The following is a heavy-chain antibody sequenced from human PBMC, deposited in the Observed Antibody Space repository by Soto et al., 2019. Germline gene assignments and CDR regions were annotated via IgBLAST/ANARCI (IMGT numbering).Heavy chain of an antibody. J-gene: IGHJ3*02. CDR3: ASPFRRVVVVVAARYAFDI. CDR1: GGTFSSYA. Sequence: VKVSCKAFGGTFSSYAISWVRQAPGQGLEWMGGIIPSFGTANYAQKFQGRVTITAHESTSTAYMELSSLRSEDTAVYYCASPFRRVVVVVAARYAFDIWGQGTMVTVSS. D-gene: IGHD2-15*01. V-gene: IGHV1-69*13. CDR2: IIPSFGTA.